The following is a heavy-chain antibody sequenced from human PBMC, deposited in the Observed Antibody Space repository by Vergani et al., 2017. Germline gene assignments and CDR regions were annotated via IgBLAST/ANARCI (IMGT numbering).Heavy chain of an antibody. J-gene: IGHJ6*02. V-gene: IGHV1-69*01. CDR2: IIPIFGTA. CDR1: GGTFSSYA. D-gene: IGHD3-3*01. CDR3: ASRGITIYGVVSIRGYYYYGMDV. Sequence: QVQLVQSGAEVKKPGSSVKVSCKASGGTFSSYAISWVRQAPGQGLEWMGGIIPIFGTANYAQKFQGRVTITADESTSTAYMELSSLRSEDTAVYYCASRGITIYGVVSIRGYYYYGMDVWGQGTTVTVSS.